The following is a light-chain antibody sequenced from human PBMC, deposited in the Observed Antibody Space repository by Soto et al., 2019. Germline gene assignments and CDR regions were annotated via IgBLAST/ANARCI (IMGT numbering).Light chain of an antibody. V-gene: IGLV1-40*01. CDR3: QSYDSSLSVV. CDR2: GNS. J-gene: IGLJ2*01. Sequence: QSMLTQPPSVSGAPGQRVTISCTGSSSNIGAGYDVHWYQQLPGTAPKLLIYGNSNRPSGVPDRFSGSKSGTSASLAITGLQAEDEADYYCQSYDSSLSVVFGGRTQLTVL. CDR1: SSNIGAGYD.